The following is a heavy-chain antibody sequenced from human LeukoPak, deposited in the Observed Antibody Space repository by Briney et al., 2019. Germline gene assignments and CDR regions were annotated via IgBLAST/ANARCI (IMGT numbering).Heavy chain of an antibody. D-gene: IGHD6-19*01. J-gene: IGHJ6*02. CDR2: ISYDGSNK. Sequence: GGSLRLSCAASGFTSSSYGMHWVRLAPGKGLEWVAVISYDGSNKYYADSVKGRFTISRDNSKNTLYLQMNSLRAEDTAVYYCAKDVGLAVAIFYYYGMDVWGQGTTVTVSS. V-gene: IGHV3-30*18. CDR1: GFTSSSYG. CDR3: AKDVGLAVAIFYYYGMDV.